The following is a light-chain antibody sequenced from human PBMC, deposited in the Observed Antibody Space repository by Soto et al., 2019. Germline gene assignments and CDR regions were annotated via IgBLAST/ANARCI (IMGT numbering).Light chain of an antibody. CDR2: GAS. CDR1: QSVSSTY. V-gene: IGKV3-20*01. J-gene: IGKJ2*01. CDR3: QQYVRSPPFT. Sequence: EIVLTQSPGTLSLSPGERATLSCRASQSVSSTYIAWYQQNPGQAPRLLIYGASIRATGSPDRFSGSGSGTDFTLTSRSLESEDFAVYFCQQYVRSPPFTFGQGTQVEIK.